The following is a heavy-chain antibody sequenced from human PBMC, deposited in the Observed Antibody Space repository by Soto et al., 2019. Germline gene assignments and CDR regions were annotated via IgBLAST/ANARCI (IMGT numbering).Heavy chain of an antibody. CDR1: GGSISSYY. V-gene: IGHV4-59*01. D-gene: IGHD3-10*01. Sequence: QVQLQESGPGLVKPSETLSLTCTVSGGSISSYYWSWIRQPPGKGLEWIGYIYYSGSTNYNPSLKSRVTISVDTSKNQFSLKLSSVTAADTAVYYCARADGSGSYYNWFDPWGQGTLVTVSS. J-gene: IGHJ5*02. CDR2: IYYSGST. CDR3: ARADGSGSYYNWFDP.